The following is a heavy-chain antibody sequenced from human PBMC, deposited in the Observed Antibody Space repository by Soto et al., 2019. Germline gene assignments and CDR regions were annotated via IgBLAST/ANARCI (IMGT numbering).Heavy chain of an antibody. D-gene: IGHD3-16*01. V-gene: IGHV3-48*02. CDR2: IDSSSSTI. J-gene: IGHJ4*02. Sequence: GGSLRLSCAASGLNFSRYSMNWVRQAPGKGLEWVSYIDSSSSTIHYADSVKGRFTLSRDNGKNSLYLQMNSLRDEDTAVYYCARDGNGGLDYWGQGTLVTVSS. CDR1: GLNFSRYS. CDR3: ARDGNGGLDY.